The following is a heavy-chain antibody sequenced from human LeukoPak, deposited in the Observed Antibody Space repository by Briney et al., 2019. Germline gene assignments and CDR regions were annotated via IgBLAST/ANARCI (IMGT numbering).Heavy chain of an antibody. Sequence: SETLSLTCAVYGGSFSGYYWSWIRQPPGKGLEWIGEINHSGSTNYNPSLKSRVTISVDTSKNQFSLKLSSVTAADTAVYYCARGVITIFGVVIQLDYWGQGTLVTVSS. CDR3: ARGVITIFGVVIQLDY. CDR1: GGSFSGYY. D-gene: IGHD3-3*01. CDR2: INHSGST. V-gene: IGHV4-34*01. J-gene: IGHJ4*02.